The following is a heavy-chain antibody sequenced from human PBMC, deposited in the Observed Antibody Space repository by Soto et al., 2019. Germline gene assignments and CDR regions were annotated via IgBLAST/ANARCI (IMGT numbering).Heavy chain of an antibody. D-gene: IGHD3-10*01. CDR3: ASSRITMVPYGMDV. Sequence: ASVKVSCKASGYTFTSYGISWVRQAPGQRLEWMGWINAYNGNTKYAQKFQGRVTITRDTSTSTAYMELSSLRSEDTAVYYCASSRITMVPYGMDVWGQGTTVTVSS. CDR1: GYTFTSYG. CDR2: INAYNGNT. V-gene: IGHV1-18*01. J-gene: IGHJ6*02.